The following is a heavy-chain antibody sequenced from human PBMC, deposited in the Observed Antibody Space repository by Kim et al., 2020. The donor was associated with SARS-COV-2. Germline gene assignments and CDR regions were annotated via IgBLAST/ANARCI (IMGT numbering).Heavy chain of an antibody. Sequence: GGSLRLSCAASGLTFSSYSMNWVRQAPGKGLEWVSDIDSSGFSTYYADSVKGRFTISRDNAKNSLYLQMNSLRDEDTAVYYCARTTGTTTYYYARDVWGRGTTVTVTS. D-gene: IGHD1-1*01. CDR2: IDSSGFST. V-gene: IGHV3-48*02. J-gene: IGHJ6*02. CDR3: ARTTGTTTYYYARDV. CDR1: GLTFSSYS.